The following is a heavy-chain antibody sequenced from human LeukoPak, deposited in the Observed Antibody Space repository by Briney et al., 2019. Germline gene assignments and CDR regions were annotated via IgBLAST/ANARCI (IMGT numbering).Heavy chain of an antibody. J-gene: IGHJ4*02. CDR3: ARDPDGSDAYFDY. CDR2: ITSGSSYI. D-gene: IGHD5-24*01. Sequence: GSLRLSCAASGFTFSIYTMNWVRQAPGEGLEWVSSITSGSSYIYYAGSVEGRFTISRDNAKNSLYLQMNSLRAEDTAVYYCARDPDGSDAYFDYWGQGTLVTVSS. V-gene: IGHV3-21*01. CDR1: GFTFSIYT.